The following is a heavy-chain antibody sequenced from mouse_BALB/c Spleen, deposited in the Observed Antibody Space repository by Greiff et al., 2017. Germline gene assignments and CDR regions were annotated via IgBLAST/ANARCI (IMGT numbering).Heavy chain of an antibody. CDR3: ARRYVLYYDAMDY. CDR1: GFTFSSYA. D-gene: IGHD6-2*01. J-gene: IGHJ4*01. CDR2: ISSGGSYT. V-gene: IGHV5-9-4*01. Sequence: DVMLVESGGGLVKPGGSLKLSCAASGFTFSSYAMSWVRQSPEKRLEWVAEISSGGSYTYYPATVTGRFTISRDNAKNTLYLEMSSLRSEDTAMYYCARRYVLYYDAMDYWGQGTSVTVSS.